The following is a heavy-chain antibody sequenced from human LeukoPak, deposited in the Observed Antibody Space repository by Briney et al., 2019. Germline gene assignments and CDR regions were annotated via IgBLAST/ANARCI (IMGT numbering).Heavy chain of an antibody. Sequence: GGSLRLSCAASGFTFSSYAMSWVRQAPGKGLEWVSAISGSGGSTYYADSVKGRFTISRDDSKNTLYLQMNSLKTEDTAVYYCTTGLRAADTNWGLGTLVTVS. CDR2: ISGSGGST. CDR3: TTGLRAADTN. D-gene: IGHD6-13*01. J-gene: IGHJ4*02. CDR1: GFTFSSYA. V-gene: IGHV3-23*01.